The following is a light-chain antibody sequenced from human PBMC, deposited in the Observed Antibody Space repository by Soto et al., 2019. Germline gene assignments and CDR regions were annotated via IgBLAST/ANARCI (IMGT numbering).Light chain of an antibody. CDR1: QSISTW. J-gene: IGKJ2*01. Sequence: DIQMTQSPSTLSASVGDRVTITCRASQSISTWLAWYQQKPGRAPKLLIYKASSLEGGVPSRFSGSGSGTEFALTSSSLQPDDFATYYCQQYNSYSTFGHGTKLEIK. CDR2: KAS. V-gene: IGKV1-5*03. CDR3: QQYNSYST.